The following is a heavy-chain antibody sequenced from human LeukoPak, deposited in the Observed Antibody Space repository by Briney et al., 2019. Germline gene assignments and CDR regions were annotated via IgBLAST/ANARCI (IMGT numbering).Heavy chain of an antibody. CDR1: GYTFTGYY. J-gene: IGHJ4*02. Sequence: ASVKVSCKASGYTFTGYYMHWVRQAPGQGLEWMGWINPNSGGTNYAQKFQGRVTMTRDTSISTAYMELSRLRSDDTAVYYCAGASGAGQQLDHWGQGTLVTVSS. V-gene: IGHV1-2*02. CDR2: INPNSGGT. CDR3: AGASGAGQQLDH. D-gene: IGHD6-13*01.